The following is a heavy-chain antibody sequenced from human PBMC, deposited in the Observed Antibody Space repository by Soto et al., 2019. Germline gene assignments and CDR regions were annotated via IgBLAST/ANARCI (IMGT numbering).Heavy chain of an antibody. CDR1: GDSASSSRAA. J-gene: IGHJ5*02. V-gene: IGHV6-1*01. CDR2: TYYKSQWYN. D-gene: IGHD1-1*01. CDR3: TRGVDDGPNWFDP. Sequence: SQTLSLTCAISGDSASSSRAAWTWIRQSPSRGLEWLGRTYYKSQWYNDYAVSVKSRITVTPDTSKNQFFLQLNSVTPEDTAVYYCTRGVDDGPNWFDPWGQGNLVTVSS.